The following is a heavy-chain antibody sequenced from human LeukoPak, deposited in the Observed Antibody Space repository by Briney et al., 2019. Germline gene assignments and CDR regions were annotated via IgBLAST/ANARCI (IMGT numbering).Heavy chain of an antibody. J-gene: IGHJ5*02. CDR2: IYYSGST. V-gene: IGHV4-39*01. D-gene: IGHD2-15*01. CDR3: ASSYCSGGSCSLPWFDP. Sequence: SETQSLTCTVSGGSISTSSYYWGWIRQPPGEGLEWIGSIYYSGSTNYNPSLKSRVTISVDTSKNQFSVKLSSVTAADTAVYYCASSYCSGGSCSLPWFDPWGQGTLVTVSS. CDR1: GGSISTSSYY.